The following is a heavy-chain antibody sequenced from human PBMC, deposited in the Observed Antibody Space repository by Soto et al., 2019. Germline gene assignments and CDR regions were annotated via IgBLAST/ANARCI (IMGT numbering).Heavy chain of an antibody. CDR1: GGSISSGGYS. J-gene: IGHJ4*02. Sequence: QLQLQESGSGLVKPSQTLSLTCAVSGGSISSGGYSWSWIRQPPGKGLEWIGYIYHSGSTYYNPSLKSRVTISVDRSKTQFSLKVSSVTAADTAVYYCARERRAGTFDYWGQGTLVTVSS. D-gene: IGHD6-19*01. V-gene: IGHV4-30-2*01. CDR3: ARERRAGTFDY. CDR2: IYHSGST.